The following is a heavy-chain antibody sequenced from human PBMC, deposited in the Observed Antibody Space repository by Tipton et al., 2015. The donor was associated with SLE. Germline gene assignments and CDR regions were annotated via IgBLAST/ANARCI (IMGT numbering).Heavy chain of an antibody. Sequence: SLRLSCAASGFTFSVYSMNWVRQAPGKGLEWVSVIYSGGSTYYADSVKGRFTISRDNSKNTLYLQMNSLRAEDTAVYYCAREPDYGMDVWGQGTTVTVSS. CDR1: GFTFSVYS. V-gene: IGHV3-66*02. D-gene: IGHD1-14*01. J-gene: IGHJ6*02. CDR3: AREPDYGMDV. CDR2: IYSGGST.